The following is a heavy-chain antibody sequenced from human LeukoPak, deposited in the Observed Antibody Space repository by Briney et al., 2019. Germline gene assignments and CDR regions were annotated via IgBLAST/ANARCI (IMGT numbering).Heavy chain of an antibody. CDR3: ARGENYGDYASVKGDI. J-gene: IGHJ3*02. V-gene: IGHV1-8*03. D-gene: IGHD4-17*01. CDR2: MNPNSGNT. CDR1: GYTFTSYD. Sequence: ASVKVSCKASGYTFTSYDINWVRQATGQGLEWMGWMNPNSGNTGYAQKFQGRVTITRNTSISTAYMELSSLRSEDTAVYYCARGENYGDYASVKGDIWGQGTMVTVSS.